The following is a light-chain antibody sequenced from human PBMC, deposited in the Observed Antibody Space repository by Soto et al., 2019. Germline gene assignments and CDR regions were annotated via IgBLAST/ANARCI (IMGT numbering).Light chain of an antibody. CDR3: QQHSHWPPWT. CDR1: QSVSGNY. Sequence: EVVMTQSPGTLSLSPGEAATLSCRASQSVSGNYLAWYQQKPGQSPRLVIYGASNRATGIPDRFSGSGSGTDFTLTISNLEPEDFAVYYCQQHSHWPPWTFGQGTKVDIK. J-gene: IGKJ1*01. CDR2: GAS. V-gene: IGKV3D-20*02.